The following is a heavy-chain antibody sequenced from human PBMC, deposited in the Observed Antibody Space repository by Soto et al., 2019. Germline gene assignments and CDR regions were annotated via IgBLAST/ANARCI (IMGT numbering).Heavy chain of an antibody. CDR1: GDSITSSNYY. J-gene: IGHJ4*02. V-gene: IGHV4-39*01. Sequence: QLQLQESGPGLVKPSETLSLTCTVSGDSITSSNYYWDWIRQPPGKGLEWIGDIYPSGSTDYNPSFKSRVTRSVDTSKNQFSLQLSSVTAADTAVYYCARHEYHPTFDHWGQGTLVTVSS. CDR3: ARHEYHPTFDH. D-gene: IGHD2-2*01. CDR2: IYPSGST.